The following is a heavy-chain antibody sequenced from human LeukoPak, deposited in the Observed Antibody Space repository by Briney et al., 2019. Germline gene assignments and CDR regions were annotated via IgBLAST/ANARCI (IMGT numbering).Heavy chain of an antibody. CDR1: GFTFSSYG. V-gene: IGHV3-30*02. Sequence: GGSLSLSCAASGFTFSSYGMDWVRQAPGKGLEWVAFIRYDGSNKYYADSVKGRFTISRDNSKNTLYLQMNSLRAEDAAVYYCAKDRPYSSRSLESWGQGTLVTVSS. CDR2: IRYDGSNK. J-gene: IGHJ4*02. D-gene: IGHD6-13*01. CDR3: AKDRPYSSRSLES.